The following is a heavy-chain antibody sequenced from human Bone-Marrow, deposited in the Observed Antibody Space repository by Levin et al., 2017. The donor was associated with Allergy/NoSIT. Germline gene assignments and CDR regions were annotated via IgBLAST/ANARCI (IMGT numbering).Heavy chain of an antibody. Sequence: LSLTCAASGFTFSSYGMHWVRQAPGKGLEWVAVISYDGSNKYYADSVKGRFTISRDNSKNTLYLQMNSLRAEDTAVYYCATHDSPGYSSGWYGKYGMDGWGQGTTVTVSS. CDR2: ISYDGSNK. CDR1: GFTFSSYG. D-gene: IGHD6-19*01. J-gene: IGHJ6*02. CDR3: ATHDSPGYSSGWYGKYGMDG. V-gene: IGHV3-30*03.